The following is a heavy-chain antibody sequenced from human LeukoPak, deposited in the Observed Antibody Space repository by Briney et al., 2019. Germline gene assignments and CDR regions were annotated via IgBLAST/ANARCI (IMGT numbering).Heavy chain of an antibody. CDR1: GFTFSSYS. D-gene: IGHD6-19*01. CDR2: ISSSSSTI. CDR3: ARDREGSGWYSDFDY. V-gene: IGHV3-48*04. Sequence: GGSLRLSCAASGFTFSSYSMNWVRQAPGKGLEWVSYISSSSSTIYYADSVKGRFTISRDNAKNSLYLQMNSLRAEDTAVYYCARDREGSGWYSDFDYWGQGTLVTVSS. J-gene: IGHJ4*02.